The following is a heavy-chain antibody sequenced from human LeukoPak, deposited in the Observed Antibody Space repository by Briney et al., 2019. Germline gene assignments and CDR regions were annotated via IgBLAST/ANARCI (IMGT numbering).Heavy chain of an antibody. J-gene: IGHJ6*03. V-gene: IGHV3-48*01. CDR1: ACTLNTYS. CDR2: ISVSGTI. D-gene: IGHD1-26*01. CDR3: ATAPRGASDYIDV. Sequence: GGSLRLSCAASACTLNTYSMNWVRQTPGKGLEWLSHISVSGTIHYADSVKGRFSISRDNARNSVSLQMNRLRVGDTGVYFCATAPRGASDYIDVWGRGTTVSVSS.